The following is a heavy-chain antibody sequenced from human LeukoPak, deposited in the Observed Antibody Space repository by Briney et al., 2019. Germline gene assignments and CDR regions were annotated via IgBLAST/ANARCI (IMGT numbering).Heavy chain of an antibody. J-gene: IGHJ4*02. CDR1: GFTFSSYG. CDR2: ISYDGSNK. D-gene: IGHD5-24*01. Sequence: GGSLRLSCAASGFTFSSYGMHWVRQAPGKGLEWVAVISYDGSNKYYADSVKGRFTISRDNSKNTLYLQMNSLRAEDTAVYYCAKGAGVDGYNSFDYWGQGILVTVSS. CDR3: AKGAGVDGYNSFDY. V-gene: IGHV3-30*18.